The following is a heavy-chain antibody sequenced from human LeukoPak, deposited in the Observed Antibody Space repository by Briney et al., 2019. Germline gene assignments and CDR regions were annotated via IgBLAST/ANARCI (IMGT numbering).Heavy chain of an antibody. CDR2: IYWSGNS. J-gene: IGHJ6*03. V-gene: IGHV4-38-2*01. CDR1: GHSINSGYH. D-gene: IGHD1-26*01. Sequence: SETLSLTCAVSGHSINSGYHWGWIRQPPGKGLEWIGSIYWSGNSYYNPSLKSRLTISVDTSKNQFSLRLSSVTAADTAIYYCARCPHDSRSDYHDYSYMDVWGKGTTVTVSS. CDR3: ARCPHDSRSDYHDYSYMDV.